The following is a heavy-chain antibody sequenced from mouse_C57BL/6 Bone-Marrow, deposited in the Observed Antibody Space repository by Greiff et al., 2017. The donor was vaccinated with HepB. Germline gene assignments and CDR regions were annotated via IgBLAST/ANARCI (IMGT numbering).Heavy chain of an antibody. D-gene: IGHD2-2*01. V-gene: IGHV1-81*01. CDR1: GYTFTSYG. J-gene: IGHJ4*01. CDR3: ARWDWLPYAMDY. Sequence: VQGVESGAELARPGASVKLSCKASGYTFTSYGISWVKQRTGQGLEWIGEIYPRSGNTYYNEKFTGKATLTADKSSSTAYMELRSLTSEDSAVYFCARWDWLPYAMDYWGQGTSVTVSS. CDR2: IYPRSGNT.